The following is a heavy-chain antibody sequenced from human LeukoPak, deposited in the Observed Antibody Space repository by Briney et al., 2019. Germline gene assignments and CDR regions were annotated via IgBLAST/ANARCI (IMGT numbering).Heavy chain of an antibody. CDR1: GGTFSSYA. D-gene: IGHD2-2*01. V-gene: IGHV1-69*13. J-gene: IGHJ4*02. CDR2: IIPIFGTA. Sequence: SAKVSCKASGGTFSSYAISWVRQAPGQGLEWMGGIIPIFGTANYAQKFQGRVTITADESTSTAYMELSSLRSEDTAVYYCASPGRYCSSTSCYAKFDYWGQGTLVTVSS. CDR3: ASPGRYCSSTSCYAKFDY.